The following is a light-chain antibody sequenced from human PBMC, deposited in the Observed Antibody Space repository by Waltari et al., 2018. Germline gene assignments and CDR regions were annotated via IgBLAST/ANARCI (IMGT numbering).Light chain of an antibody. V-gene: IGKV1-9*01. J-gene: IGKJ3*01. CDR2: AAS. CDR3: QQLNSYPFT. Sequence: DIQLTQSPSFLSASVGDRVTITCRASQDINSYLAWYQQKPGKAPKLLIYAASTLQTGVPSRFSGSESGTEFTLTISSLQPEDFATYYCQQLNSYPFTCGPGTKVAIK. CDR1: QDINSY.